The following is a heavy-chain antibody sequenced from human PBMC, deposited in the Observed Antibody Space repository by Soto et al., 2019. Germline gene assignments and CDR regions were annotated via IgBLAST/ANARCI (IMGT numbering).Heavy chain of an antibody. Sequence: SVKVSWKAAGGTFSSYAISWGRQAPGQGLEWMGGIIPIFGTANYAQKFQGRVTITADESTSTAYMELSSLRSEDTAVYYCARDRPDGYCSGGSCYSPPPKNYYYGMDVWGQGTTVTVSS. J-gene: IGHJ6*02. D-gene: IGHD2-15*01. CDR3: ARDRPDGYCSGGSCYSPPPKNYYYGMDV. CDR1: GGTFSSYA. CDR2: IIPIFGTA. V-gene: IGHV1-69*13.